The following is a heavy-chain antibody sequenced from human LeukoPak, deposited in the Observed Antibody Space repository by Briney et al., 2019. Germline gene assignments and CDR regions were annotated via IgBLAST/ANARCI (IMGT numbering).Heavy chain of an antibody. CDR2: ISYDGSNK. J-gene: IGHJ4*02. V-gene: IGHV3-30*18. CDR3: AKDGGGPWLAKIDY. CDR1: GFTFSSYG. D-gene: IGHD6-19*01. Sequence: GGSLRLSCAASGFTFSSYGMHWVRQAPGKGLEWVAVISYDGSNKYYADSVKGRFTISRDNSKNALYLQMNSLRAEDTAVYYCAKDGGGPWLAKIDYWGQGTLVTVSS.